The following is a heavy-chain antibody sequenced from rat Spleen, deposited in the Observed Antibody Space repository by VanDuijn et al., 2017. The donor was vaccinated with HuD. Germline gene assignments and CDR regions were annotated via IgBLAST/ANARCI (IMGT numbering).Heavy chain of an antibody. D-gene: IGHD2-7*01. CDR3: ASQISGFAY. Sequence: QLQESGPGLVKPSQSLSLTCSVTVYSITSSYRWNWIRKFPGNKMEWMGFITYSGTTTYNPSLKSRISITLDTSKNQFFLQLNSVTNEYTATYYWASQISGFAYWGQGTLVTVSS. J-gene: IGHJ3*01. V-gene: IGHV3-1*01. CDR1: VYSITSSY. CDR2: ITYSGTT.